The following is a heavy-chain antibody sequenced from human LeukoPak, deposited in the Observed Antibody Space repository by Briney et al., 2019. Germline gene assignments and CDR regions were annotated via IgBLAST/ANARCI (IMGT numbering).Heavy chain of an antibody. V-gene: IGHV4-34*01. CDR1: GGSFSGYY. CDR2: INHSGST. CDR3: ASAALNGGFDY. J-gene: IGHJ4*02. Sequence: SETLSLTCAVYGGSFSGYYWSWIRQPPGKGLEWIGEINHSGSTNYNPSLKSRVTISVDTSKNQFSLKLSSVTAADTAVYYCASAALNGGFDYWGQGTLVTVSS. D-gene: IGHD4-23*01.